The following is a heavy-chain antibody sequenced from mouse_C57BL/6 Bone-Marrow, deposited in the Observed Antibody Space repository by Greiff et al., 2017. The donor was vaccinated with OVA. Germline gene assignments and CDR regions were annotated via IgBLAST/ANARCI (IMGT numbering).Heavy chain of an antibody. Sequence: VQLQQSGAELARPGASVKLSCKASGYTFTSYGISWVKQRTGQGLEWIGEIYPRSGNTYYNEKFKGKATLTADKSSSTAYMELRSLTSADSSVYFWADYYGSSGFAYWGQGTLVTVSA. D-gene: IGHD1-1*01. CDR3: ADYYGSSGFAY. CDR2: IYPRSGNT. V-gene: IGHV1-81*01. J-gene: IGHJ3*01. CDR1: GYTFTSYG.